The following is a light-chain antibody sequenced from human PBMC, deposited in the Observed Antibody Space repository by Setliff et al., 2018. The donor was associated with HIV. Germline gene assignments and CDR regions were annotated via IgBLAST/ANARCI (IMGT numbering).Light chain of an antibody. CDR2: GAF. V-gene: IGKV1-27*01. CDR3: QHFKSAPVT. Sequence: DIQMTQSPSSLCASAGDRVTITCRASQDIGSYLDWYQQKPGRVPKLLIYGAFTLQSGVPSRFSGSGSGTDFTLTISSLQPEDVATYYCQHFKSAPVTFGQGTKVDIK. CDR1: QDIGSY. J-gene: IGKJ1*01.